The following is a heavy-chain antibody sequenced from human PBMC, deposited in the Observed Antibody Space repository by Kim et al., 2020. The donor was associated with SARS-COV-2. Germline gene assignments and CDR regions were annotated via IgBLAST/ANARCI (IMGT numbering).Heavy chain of an antibody. CDR2: ST. D-gene: IGHD4-17*01. J-gene: IGHJ4*02. V-gene: IGHV3-74*01. Sequence: STSYADSVKGRFTISRDNAKNTLYLQMNRLRAEDTAVYYCARAIYGDYGYWGQGTLVTVSS. CDR3: ARAIYGDYGY.